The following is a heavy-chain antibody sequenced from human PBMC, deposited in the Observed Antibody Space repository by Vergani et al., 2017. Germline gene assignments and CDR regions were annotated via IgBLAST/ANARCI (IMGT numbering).Heavy chain of an antibody. J-gene: IGHJ3*02. V-gene: IGHV4-30-2*01. D-gene: IGHD4-23*01. CDR3: ARGGTVVGSGAFDI. Sequence: QLQLQESGSGLVKPSQTLSLTCAVSGGPTSSGGYSWTWIRQPPGKGLEWIGYIYHSGSTYYNPSLKSRVTISVDMSKNQFSLKLSSVTAADTAVYYCARGGTVVGSGAFDIWGQGTMVTVSS. CDR1: GGPTSSGGYS. CDR2: IYHSGST.